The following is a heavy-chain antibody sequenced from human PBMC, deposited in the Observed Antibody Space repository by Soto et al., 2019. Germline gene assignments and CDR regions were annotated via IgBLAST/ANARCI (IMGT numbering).Heavy chain of an antibody. Sequence: PGESLKISCKGSGYSFTSYWIGCVRQMPGKGLEWMGIIYPGDSDTRYSPSFQGQVTISADKSISTAYLQWSSLKASDTAMYYCARLNILTGQTFAGTDVWGQETTFTVSS. D-gene: IGHD3-9*01. V-gene: IGHV5-51*01. J-gene: IGHJ6*01. CDR1: GYSFTSYW. CDR2: IYPGDSDT. CDR3: ARLNILTGQTFAGTDV.